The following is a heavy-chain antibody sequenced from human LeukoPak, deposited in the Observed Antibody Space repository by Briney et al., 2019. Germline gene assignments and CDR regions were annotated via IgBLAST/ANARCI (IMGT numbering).Heavy chain of an antibody. CDR1: GGSISSGDYY. CDR2: IYYSGST. J-gene: IGHJ4*02. Sequence: SQTLSLTCTVSGGSISSGDYYWSWIRQPPGKGLEWIGYIYYSGSTNYNPSLKSRVTISVDTSKNQFSLKLSSVTAADTAVYYCARHVAGRLRYFDYWGQGTLVTVSS. CDR3: ARHVAGRLRYFDY. D-gene: IGHD5-12*01. V-gene: IGHV4-30-4*08.